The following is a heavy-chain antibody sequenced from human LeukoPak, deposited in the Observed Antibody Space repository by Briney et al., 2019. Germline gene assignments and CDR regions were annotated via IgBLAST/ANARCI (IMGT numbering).Heavy chain of an antibody. CDR3: ARTRRRGISGWSSYYYYMDV. D-gene: IGHD6-19*01. CDR2: IYDSGST. CDR1: GGSVSIYY. J-gene: IGHJ6*03. V-gene: IGHV4-59*02. Sequence: SEALSLTCTVSGGSVSIYYWSWIRQPPGKGLEWIGYIYDSGSTNYNPSLKSRVTISVDTSKNQFSLKLSSVTAADTAVYYCARTRRRGISGWSSYYYYMDVWGKGTTVTVSS.